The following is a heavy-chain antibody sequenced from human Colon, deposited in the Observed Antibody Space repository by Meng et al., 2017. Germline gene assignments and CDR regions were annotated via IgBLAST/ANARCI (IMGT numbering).Heavy chain of an antibody. V-gene: IGHV4-34*01. CDR2: IHPSGST. Sequence: QVQLRQWGAGLLKPSASLSLTCAGYGGSFSDYYLTWIRQPPGKGLEWVGEIHPSGSTYYSPSLQSRVTITLDTSKNQFSLTLISMTAADTAVYYCARGVDWAKSGNFWGQGTLVTVSS. J-gene: IGHJ4*02. CDR1: GGSFSDYY. D-gene: IGHD3-9*01. CDR3: ARGVDWAKSGNF.